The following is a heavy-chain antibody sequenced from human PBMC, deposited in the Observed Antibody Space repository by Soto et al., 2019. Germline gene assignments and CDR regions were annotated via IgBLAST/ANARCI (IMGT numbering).Heavy chain of an antibody. V-gene: IGHV4-59*08. J-gene: IGHJ4*02. Sequence: SETLSLTCTVSGGSISSYYWSWIRQPPGKGLEWIGYIYYSGSTNYNPSLKSRVTISVDTSKNQFSLKLSSVTAADTAVYYCARSSYYDFWSGYYLDYYFDYWGQGTLVTVS. D-gene: IGHD3-3*01. CDR2: IYYSGST. CDR1: GGSISSYY. CDR3: ARSSYYDFWSGYYLDYYFDY.